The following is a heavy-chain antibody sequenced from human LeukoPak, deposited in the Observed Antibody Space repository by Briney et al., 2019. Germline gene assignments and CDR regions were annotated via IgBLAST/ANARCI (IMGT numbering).Heavy chain of an antibody. Sequence: GSLRLSCAASGFTFRSHGMHWVRQAPGKGLEWVAFIWYDGSNKYYTDSVKGRFTISRDNSKNTLYLQMNSLRAEDTAVYYCARAGPYGPFDYWGQGTLVTVSS. V-gene: IGHV3-33*01. J-gene: IGHJ4*02. CDR3: ARAGPYGPFDY. D-gene: IGHD3-10*01. CDR2: IWYDGSNK. CDR1: GFTFRSHG.